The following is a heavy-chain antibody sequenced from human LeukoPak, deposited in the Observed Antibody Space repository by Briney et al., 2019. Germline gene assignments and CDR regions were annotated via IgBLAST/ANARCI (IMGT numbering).Heavy chain of an antibody. V-gene: IGHV3-33*01. D-gene: IGHD6-13*01. Sequence: GGSLRLSCAASRFTFSSYGMHWVRQAPGKGLEWVAVIWYDGSNKYYADSVKGRFTISRDNSKNTLYLQMNSLRAEDTAVYYCARARRWSAAAAAGIDYWGQGTLVTVSS. J-gene: IGHJ4*02. CDR3: ARARRWSAAAAAGIDY. CDR2: IWYDGSNK. CDR1: RFTFSSYG.